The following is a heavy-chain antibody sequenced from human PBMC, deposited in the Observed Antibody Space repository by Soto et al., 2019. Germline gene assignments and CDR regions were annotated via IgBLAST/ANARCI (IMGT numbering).Heavy chain of an antibody. Sequence: QVQLVESGGGLVKPGGSLRLSCAASGFSFSDYYMTWIRQAPGKGLEWVSYISSSGGTKYHADSVKGRFTISRDNAKNSLYLQMNSLRAEDTAVYYCARGYSISWTYNWFDPWGQGTLVTVSS. CDR2: ISSSGGTK. D-gene: IGHD6-13*01. V-gene: IGHV3-11*01. J-gene: IGHJ5*02. CDR1: GFSFSDYY. CDR3: ARGYSISWTYNWFDP.